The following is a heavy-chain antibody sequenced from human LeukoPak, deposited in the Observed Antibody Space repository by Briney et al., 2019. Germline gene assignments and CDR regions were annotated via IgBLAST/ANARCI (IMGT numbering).Heavy chain of an antibody. CDR2: IIPIFGTA. CDR1: GGTLSSHA. J-gene: IGHJ3*02. D-gene: IGHD2-2*01. Sequence: SVKVSCKASGGTLSSHAISWVRQAPGQGLEWMGGIIPIFGTANYAQKFQGRVTITTDESTSTAYMELSSLRSEDAAVYYCTKHQAGDIVVVPAAIDAFDIWGQGTMVTVSS. V-gene: IGHV1-69*05. CDR3: TKHQAGDIVVVPAAIDAFDI.